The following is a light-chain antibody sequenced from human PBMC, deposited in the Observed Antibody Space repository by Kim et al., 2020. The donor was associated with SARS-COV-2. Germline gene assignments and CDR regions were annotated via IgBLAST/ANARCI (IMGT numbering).Light chain of an antibody. CDR3: QHYNSYPLT. V-gene: IGKV1-16*01. Sequence: DIQMTQSPSSLSASVGDRVTITCRASQGISSYLAWFQQKPGAAPKSLIYAASSLQSGVPSRFSGSGSGTDFTLTISSLQPEDFATYYCQHYNSYPLTFGGGTKVDIK. J-gene: IGKJ4*01. CDR1: QGISSY. CDR2: AAS.